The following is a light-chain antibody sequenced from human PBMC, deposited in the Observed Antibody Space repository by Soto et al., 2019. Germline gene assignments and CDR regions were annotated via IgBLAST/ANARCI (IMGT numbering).Light chain of an antibody. J-gene: IGKJ4*02. CDR3: QQYYSTPLT. CDR2: WAS. V-gene: IGKV4-1*01. CDR1: QSVLYSSNNKNY. Sequence: DIVMTQSPDSLAVSLGERATINCKSSQSVLYSSNNKNYLVWYQQKPGQPPKLLIYWASTRESGVPDRFSGSGSGTDFTLTISSLQDEDVAVYYCQQYYSTPLTFGGGTKVDIK.